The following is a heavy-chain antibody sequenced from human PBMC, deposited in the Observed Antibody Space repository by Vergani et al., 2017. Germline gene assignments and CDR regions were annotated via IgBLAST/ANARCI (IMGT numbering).Heavy chain of an antibody. CDR1: GGSISSGDHC. Sequence: QVQLQESGPGVVKPSQTLSLTCAVSGGSISSGDHCWTWNRQGPGKGREWVGYILYSGTTYDNPSLRRRLTISVDTSQKQFSLKLRSVTAADTAVYYCARVDTQVPATSHFYYMDVWGKGTPDVVSS. J-gene: IGHJ6*03. V-gene: IGHV4-31*11. D-gene: IGHD6-25*01. CDR2: ILYSGTT. CDR3: ARVDTQVPATSHFYYMDV.